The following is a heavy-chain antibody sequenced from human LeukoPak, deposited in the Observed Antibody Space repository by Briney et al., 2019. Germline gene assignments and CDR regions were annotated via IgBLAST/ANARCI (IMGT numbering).Heavy chain of an antibody. Sequence: NLGESLKISCKGSGYTFSDYWIAWVRQMPGKGLEWMGIIYPGDSDTRYSPSFQGQVTISADKSISTAYLQWSSLKASDTAMYYCARARYYYDSSGYYLYYGMDVWGQGTTVTVSS. J-gene: IGHJ6*02. D-gene: IGHD3-22*01. CDR2: IYPGDSDT. CDR1: GYTFSDYW. CDR3: ARARYYYDSSGYYLYYGMDV. V-gene: IGHV5-51*01.